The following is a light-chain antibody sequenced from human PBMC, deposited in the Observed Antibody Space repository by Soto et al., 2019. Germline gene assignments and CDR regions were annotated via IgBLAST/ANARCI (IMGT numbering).Light chain of an antibody. CDR3: EQYNNWLPLT. Sequence: EIVMTQSPATLSVSPGERATLSCSASQTVSNNLAWYQQKPGQTPRLLIYGASTRAHGIPARFSGSGSGTEFTLPVSSLQSADFAVYSCEQYNNWLPLTFGGGTKVEIK. J-gene: IGKJ4*01. CDR1: QTVSNN. V-gene: IGKV3-15*01. CDR2: GAS.